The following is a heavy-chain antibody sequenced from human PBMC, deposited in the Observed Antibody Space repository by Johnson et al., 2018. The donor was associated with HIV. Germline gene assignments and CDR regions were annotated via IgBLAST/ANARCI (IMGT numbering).Heavy chain of an antibody. J-gene: IGHJ3*02. Sequence: QEQLVESGGGVVQPGRSLRLSCAASGVTFSSHAMHWVRQAPGKGLEWVAVISYDGSNKYYGDSVKGRFTISRDNSKNKRYLQMNSLRAEDTAVYYCASRYTVDAFDIWGQGTMVTVSS. CDR2: ISYDGSNK. CDR3: ASRYTVDAFDI. V-gene: IGHV3-30*04. CDR1: GVTFSSHA. D-gene: IGHD1-1*01.